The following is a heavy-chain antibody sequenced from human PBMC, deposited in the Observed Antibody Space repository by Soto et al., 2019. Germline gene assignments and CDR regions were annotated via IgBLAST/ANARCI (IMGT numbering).Heavy chain of an antibody. CDR2: ISYSGST. Sequence: QVQLQESGPGLVKPSQTLSLTCTVSGGSISSGGYYWSWIRQHPGKGLGWIGYISYSGSTYYNPSLKSRVTISVDTSKNQFSLKLSSVTAADTAVYYCARDVRCSSTSCYDAFDIWGQGTMVTVSS. CDR1: GGSISSGGYY. V-gene: IGHV4-31*03. J-gene: IGHJ3*02. D-gene: IGHD2-2*01. CDR3: ARDVRCSSTSCYDAFDI.